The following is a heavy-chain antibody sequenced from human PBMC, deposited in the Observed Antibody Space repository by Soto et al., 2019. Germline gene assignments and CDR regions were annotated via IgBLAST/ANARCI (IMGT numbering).Heavy chain of an antibody. V-gene: IGHV4-30-4*01. CDR2: IYYSGST. CDR1: GGSISSGDYY. CDR3: ARDYYDSSGYYLRDNWFDP. Sequence: SETLSLTCTVSGGSISSGDYYWSWIRRPPGKGLEWIGYIYYSGSTYYNPSLKSRVTISVDTSKNQFSLKLSSVTAADTAVYYCARDYYDSSGYYLRDNWFDPWGQGTLVTVSS. D-gene: IGHD3-22*01. J-gene: IGHJ5*02.